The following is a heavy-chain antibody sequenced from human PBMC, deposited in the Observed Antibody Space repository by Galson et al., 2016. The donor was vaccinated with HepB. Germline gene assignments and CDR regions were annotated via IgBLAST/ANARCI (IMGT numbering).Heavy chain of an antibody. CDR1: GYTFTNYW. J-gene: IGHJ2*01. CDR2: IYPGDPDT. CDR3: ARRGFFWSGFYSNWYFDL. Sequence: QSGAEVKKPGESLKISCKGSGYTFTNYWIGWVRQMPGKGLEWMGIIYPGDPDTKYSPSFQGQVTISVDKSISTAYLQWNSLKASDTALYYCARRGFFWSGFYSNWYFDLWGRGTLVTVSS. D-gene: IGHD3-3*01. V-gene: IGHV5-51*01.